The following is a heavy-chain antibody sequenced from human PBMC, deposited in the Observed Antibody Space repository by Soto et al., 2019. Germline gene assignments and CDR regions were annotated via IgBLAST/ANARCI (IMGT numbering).Heavy chain of an antibody. CDR2: IKSKTDGGTT. D-gene: IGHD3-22*01. Sequence: PGGSLRLSCAASGFTFSNAWMSWVRQAPGKGLEWVGRIKSKTDGGTTDYAAPVKGRFTISRDDSKNTLYLQMNSLKTEDTAVYYCTTGGYYDSSGYYSDYWGQGTLVTVSS. CDR1: GFTFSNAW. V-gene: IGHV3-15*01. J-gene: IGHJ4*02. CDR3: TTGGYYDSSGYYSDY.